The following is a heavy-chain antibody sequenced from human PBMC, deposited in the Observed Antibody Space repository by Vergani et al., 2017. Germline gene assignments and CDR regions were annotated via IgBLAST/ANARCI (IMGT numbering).Heavy chain of an antibody. CDR1: GGTFSSYA. V-gene: IGHV1-46*01. CDR3: ARSIGYCAGATCRAYYFDH. Sequence: QVQLVQSGAEVKKPGSSVKVSCKASGGTFSSYAISWVRQAPEQGLEWMGILNPTTGHTTSAQKFMGRVDMTRDPSTDTSTRTVQMTLSSLRSEDTAVYYCARSIGYCAGATCRAYYFDHWGQGTRVTVSS. D-gene: IGHD2-21*01. J-gene: IGHJ5*02. CDR2: LNPTTGHT.